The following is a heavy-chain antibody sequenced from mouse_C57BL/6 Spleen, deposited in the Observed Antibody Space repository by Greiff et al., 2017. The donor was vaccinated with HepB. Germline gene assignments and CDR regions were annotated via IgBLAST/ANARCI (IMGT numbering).Heavy chain of an antibody. CDR3: ARGGSYDYDWFAY. D-gene: IGHD2-4*01. CDR1: GYSITSGYY. CDR2: ISYDGSN. Sequence: EVQRVESGPGLVKPSQSLSLTCSVTGYSITSGYYWNWIRQFPGNKLEWMGYISYDGSNNYNPSLKNRISITRDTSKNQFFLKLNSVTTEDTATYYCARGGSYDYDWFAYWGQGTLVTVSA. J-gene: IGHJ3*01. V-gene: IGHV3-6*01.